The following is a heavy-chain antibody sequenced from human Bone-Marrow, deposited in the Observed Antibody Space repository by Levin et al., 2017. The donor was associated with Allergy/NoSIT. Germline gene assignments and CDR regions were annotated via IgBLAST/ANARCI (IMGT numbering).Heavy chain of an antibody. V-gene: IGHV3-13*01. Sequence: GESLKISCTASGLTLKEFDMHWVRQATGKDLEWVSGIDNAGDTYYSDSVKGRFTISGDNAKNSLYLHMNSLRAGDTAVYYCARGRSLHFNTYYFDSWGLGTLVTVSS. D-gene: IGHD2-21*01. CDR1: GLTLKEFD. J-gene: IGHJ4*02. CDR3: ARGRSLHFNTYYFDS. CDR2: IDNAGDT.